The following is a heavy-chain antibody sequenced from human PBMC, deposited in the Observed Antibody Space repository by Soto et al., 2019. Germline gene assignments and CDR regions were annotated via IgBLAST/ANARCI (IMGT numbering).Heavy chain of an antibody. CDR3: SRPPNAFDI. V-gene: IGHV1-46*03. CDR1: GYTFNSYY. CDR2: INPSSGST. J-gene: IGHJ3*02. Sequence: ASVKVSCKASGYTFNSYYMHWVRQAPGQGLEWMGIINPSSGSTSYAQKFQGRVTMTRDTSTSTVYMDLSSLRSEDTAVYYCSRPPNAFDIWGPGTMVTVSS.